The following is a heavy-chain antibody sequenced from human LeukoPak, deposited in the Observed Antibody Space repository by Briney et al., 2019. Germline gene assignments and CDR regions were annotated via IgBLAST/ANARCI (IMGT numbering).Heavy chain of an antibody. CDR1: GFTFSSYA. J-gene: IGHJ6*03. CDR2: ISYSGGNT. V-gene: IGHV3-23*01. D-gene: IGHD4-17*01. CDR3: AKVGTTVTTYYYYYMDV. Sequence: GGSLRLSCAASGFTFSSYAMSWVRQAPGKGLEWVSSISYSGGNTYYADSVKGRFTISRDNSKNTLYLQMDSLRAEDTALYYCAKVGTTVTTYYYYYMDVWGKGTTVTVSS.